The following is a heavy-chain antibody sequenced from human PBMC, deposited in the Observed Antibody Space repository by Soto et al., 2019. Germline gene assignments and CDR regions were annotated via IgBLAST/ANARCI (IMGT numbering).Heavy chain of an antibody. CDR1: GGSIRSGGYF. V-gene: IGHV4-31*03. J-gene: IGHJ4*02. CDR3: ARFAKEENPKLESWYAFDF. CDR2: IYYRGGT. Sequence: VQLQESGPGLVKPSQTLSLTCTVSGGSIRSGGYFWSWVRQQPGKGLEWIGHIYYRGGTFYNPSLESRVAMSVDTSKNEFTLKVNSVTAADTAIYYCARFAKEENPKLESWYAFDFWGRGTLVTVSS. D-gene: IGHD6-13*01.